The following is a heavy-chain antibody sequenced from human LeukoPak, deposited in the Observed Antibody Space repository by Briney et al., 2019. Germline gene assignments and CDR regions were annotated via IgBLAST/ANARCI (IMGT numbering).Heavy chain of an antibody. D-gene: IGHD1-26*01. J-gene: IGHJ6*03. CDR3: AFSSYYLQGNYYYMDV. Sequence: ASVKVSCKASGYTFTSYYMHWVRQAPGQGLEWMGIINPSGGSTSCAQKFQGRVTMTRDTSTSTVYMELSSLRSDDTAVYYCAFSSYYLQGNYYYMDVWGKGTTVTVSS. CDR1: GYTFTSYY. CDR2: INPSGGST. V-gene: IGHV1-46*01.